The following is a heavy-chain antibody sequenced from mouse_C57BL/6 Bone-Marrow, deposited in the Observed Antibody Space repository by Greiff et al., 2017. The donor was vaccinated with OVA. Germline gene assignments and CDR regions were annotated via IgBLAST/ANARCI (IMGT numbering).Heavy chain of an antibody. CDR3: ARSTTWTIDY. CDR1: GFTFTDYY. J-gene: IGHJ2*01. Sequence: EVMLVESGGGLVQPGGSLSLSCAASGFTFTDYYMSWVRQPPGKALEWLGFIRNKANGYTTEYSASVKGRFTISRDNSQSILYLQMNALRAEDSATYYCARSTTWTIDYWGQGTTLTVSS. D-gene: IGHD4-1*02. CDR2: IRNKANGYTT. V-gene: IGHV7-3*01.